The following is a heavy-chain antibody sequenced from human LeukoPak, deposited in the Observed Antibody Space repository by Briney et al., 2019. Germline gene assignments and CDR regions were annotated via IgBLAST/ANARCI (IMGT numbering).Heavy chain of an antibody. CDR3: ARGLYYYYMAV. CDR1: GFTVSINY. Sequence: RGSLRLSCAASGFTVSINYTSWVRDALGKGLGWVSVINSGSSTYYADSVKGRFTISRDNSKNTLYLQMNSLRAEDTAVYYCARGLYYYYMAVWGKGTTVTVSS. V-gene: IGHV3-53*01. J-gene: IGHJ6*03. CDR2: INSGSST.